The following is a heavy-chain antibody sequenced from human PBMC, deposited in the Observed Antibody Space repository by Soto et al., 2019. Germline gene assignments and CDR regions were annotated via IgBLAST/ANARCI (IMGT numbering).Heavy chain of an antibody. D-gene: IGHD2-8*01. CDR1: GYTLTELS. Sequence: ASVKVSCKFSGYTLTELSMHWVRQAPGKGLEWMGGFDPEDGETIYAQKFQGRVTMTEDTSTDTAYMELSSLRSEDTAVYYCATSGILYPEPGRGMDFDIWGQGTMVTVSS. CDR3: ATSGILYPEPGRGMDFDI. CDR2: FDPEDGET. J-gene: IGHJ3*02. V-gene: IGHV1-24*01.